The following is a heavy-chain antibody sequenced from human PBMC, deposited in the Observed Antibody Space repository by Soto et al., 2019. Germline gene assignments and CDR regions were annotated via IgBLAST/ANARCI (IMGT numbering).Heavy chain of an antibody. J-gene: IGHJ5*02. D-gene: IGHD5-18*01. V-gene: IGHV4-4*02. CDR1: SGSISSSNW. Sequence: QVQLQESGPGLVKPSGTLSLTCAVSSGSISSSNWWSWVRQPPGKGLEWIGEIYHRGSTNYNPSLKSRVTISVDKSKNQFSLKVSSVTAADTAVYYCARGHRGYSYVDILYNWFDPWGQGTLVTVSS. CDR3: ARGHRGYSYVDILYNWFDP. CDR2: IYHRGST.